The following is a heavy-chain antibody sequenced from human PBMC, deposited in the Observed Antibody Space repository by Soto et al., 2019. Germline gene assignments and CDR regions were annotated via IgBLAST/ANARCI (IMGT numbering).Heavy chain of an antibody. D-gene: IGHD2-2*01. Sequence: EVQLVESGGGWVQPGRSLRLSCAASGFTFDDYAMHWVRQAPGKGLEWVSGISWNSGSIGYADSVKGRFTISRDNAKNSLYLQMNSLRAEDTALYYCAKGGQLLTEGGGYWGKGTLVTVSS. CDR1: GFTFDDYA. V-gene: IGHV3-9*01. J-gene: IGHJ4*02. CDR2: ISWNSGSI. CDR3: AKGGQLLTEGGGY.